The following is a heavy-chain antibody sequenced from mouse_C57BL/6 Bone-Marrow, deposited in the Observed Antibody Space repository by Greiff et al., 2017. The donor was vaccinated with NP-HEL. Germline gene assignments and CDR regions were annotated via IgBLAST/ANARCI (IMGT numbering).Heavy chain of an antibody. D-gene: IGHD1-1*01. V-gene: IGHV3-8*01. Sequence: VQLKESGPGLAKPSQTLSLTCSVTGYSITSDYWNWIRKFPGNKLEYMGYISYSGSTYYNPSLKSRISITRDTSKNKYYLQFKSVTTEDTATYYCARYSDYYGSSYYWYFDVWGTGTTVTVSS. CDR3: ARYSDYYGSSYYWYFDV. CDR2: ISYSGST. J-gene: IGHJ1*03. CDR1: GYSITSDY.